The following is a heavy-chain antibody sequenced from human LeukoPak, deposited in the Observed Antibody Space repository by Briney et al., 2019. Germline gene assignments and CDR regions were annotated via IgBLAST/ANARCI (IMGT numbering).Heavy chain of an antibody. V-gene: IGHV3-9*01. J-gene: IGHJ4*02. D-gene: IGHD6-6*01. Sequence: PGRSLRLSCAASGFTFDDYAMHWVRQAPGEGLEWVSGISWNSGSIGYADSVKGRFTISRDNAKNSLYLQMNSLRAEDTALYYCAKAGSSSFYWGQGTLVTVSS. CDR1: GFTFDDYA. CDR2: ISWNSGSI. CDR3: AKAGSSSFY.